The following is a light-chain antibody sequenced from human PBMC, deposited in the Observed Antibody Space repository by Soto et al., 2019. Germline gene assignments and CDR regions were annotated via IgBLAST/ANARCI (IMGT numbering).Light chain of an antibody. CDR2: GAS. J-gene: IGKJ1*01. CDR1: QSVDSTY. V-gene: IGKV3-20*01. Sequence: EIVLTQSPGTLSLSPGERATLSCRASQSVDSTYLAWYQQKPGQAPRLLIYGASSRATGIPDRFSGSGSGTDFTLTISRLEPEDFAVYFWQQYGSSPWTFGQGTNVEIK. CDR3: QQYGSSPWT.